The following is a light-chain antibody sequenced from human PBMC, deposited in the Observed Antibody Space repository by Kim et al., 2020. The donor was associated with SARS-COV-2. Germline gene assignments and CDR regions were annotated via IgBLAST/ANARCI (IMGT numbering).Light chain of an antibody. CDR2: KAS. CDR3: QQYNSYSST. V-gene: IGKV1-5*03. Sequence: AAVGDRVTIPGRASQSISSWLAWYQQKPGKAPKLLIYKASSLESGVPSRFSGSGSGTEFTLTISSLQPDDFATYYCQQYNSYSSTFGGGTKVEIK. J-gene: IGKJ4*01. CDR1: QSISSW.